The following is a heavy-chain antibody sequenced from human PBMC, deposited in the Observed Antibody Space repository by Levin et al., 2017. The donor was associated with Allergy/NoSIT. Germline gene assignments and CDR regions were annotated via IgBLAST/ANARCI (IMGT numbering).Heavy chain of an antibody. Sequence: LSLTCAASEFTFSSYAMHWVRQAPGKGLEWVAIISYDGNDKYYADSVKGRFTISRDNSKNTLYLQMNSLRAEDTAVYYCARGPVNYFDYWGQGTLVTVSS. CDR3: ARGPVNYFDY. CDR2: ISYDGNDK. V-gene: IGHV3-30-3*01. CDR1: EFTFSSYA. J-gene: IGHJ4*02.